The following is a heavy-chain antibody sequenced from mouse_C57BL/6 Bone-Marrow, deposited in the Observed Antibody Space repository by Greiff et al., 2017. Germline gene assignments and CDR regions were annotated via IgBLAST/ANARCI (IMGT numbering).Heavy chain of an antibody. J-gene: IGHJ4*01. Sequence: DVKLQESGGGLVKPGGSLQLSCAASGFTFRSYTMSWVRQPPEKRLEWVATISGGGGNTYYPASVKGRFTISRDNAKNTLYLQMSSLRSEDTALFYCAREIYSNWEGDYAMDDWGQGTAVTVSS. V-gene: IGHV5-9*01. CDR3: AREIYSNWEGDYAMDD. CDR2: ISGGGGNT. CDR1: GFTFRSYT. D-gene: IGHD2-5*01.